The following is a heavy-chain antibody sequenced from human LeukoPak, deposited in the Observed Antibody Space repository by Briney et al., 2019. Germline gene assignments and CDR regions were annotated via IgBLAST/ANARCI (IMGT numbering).Heavy chain of an antibody. V-gene: IGHV3-7*05. CDR3: ARLMAVRLGGMDV. J-gene: IGHJ6*02. CDR2: IKPDESEI. CDR1: GFTFSNYW. D-gene: IGHD6-19*01. Sequence: GGSLRLSCAASGFTFSNYWMTWVRQAPGKGLGWVANIKPDESEIYYVDSVRGRFTVSRDNAKNSLFLQMNSLKAEDTAVYYCARLMAVRLGGMDVWGQGTTVTVSS.